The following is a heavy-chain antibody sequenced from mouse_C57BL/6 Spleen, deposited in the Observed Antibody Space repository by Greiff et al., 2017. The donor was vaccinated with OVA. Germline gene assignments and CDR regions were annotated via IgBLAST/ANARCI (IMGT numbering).Heavy chain of an antibody. CDR2: ISSGGSYT. Sequence: DVKLVESGGDLVKPGGSLKLSCAASGFTFSSYGMSWVRQTPDKRLEWVATISSGGSYTYYPDSVKGRFTISRDNAKNTLYLQMSSLKSEDTAMYYCARLYYDYDGAMDYWGQGTSVTVSS. CDR3: ARLYYDYDGAMDY. J-gene: IGHJ4*01. CDR1: GFTFSSYG. V-gene: IGHV5-6*02. D-gene: IGHD2-4*01.